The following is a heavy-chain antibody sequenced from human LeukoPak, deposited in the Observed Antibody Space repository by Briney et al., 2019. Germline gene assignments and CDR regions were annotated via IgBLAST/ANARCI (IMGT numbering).Heavy chain of an antibody. D-gene: IGHD6-6*01. CDR2: INSDGSST. V-gene: IGHV3-74*01. CDR3: AREFGYSSSGREGGFYYYGMDV. J-gene: IGHJ6*02. CDR1: GFTFSGYW. Sequence: GGSLRLSCAASGFTFSGYWMHWVRQAPGKGLVWVSRINSDGSSTTYADSVKGRFTISRDNSKNTLYLQMNSLRAEDTAVYYCAREFGYSSSGREGGFYYYGMDVWGQGTTVTVSS.